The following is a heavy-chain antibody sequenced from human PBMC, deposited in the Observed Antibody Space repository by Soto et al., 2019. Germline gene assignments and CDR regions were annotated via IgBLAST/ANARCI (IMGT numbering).Heavy chain of an antibody. D-gene: IGHD6-19*01. Sequence: EVQLVESGGGLVKPGGSLRLSCAASGFTFSNAWMSWVRQAPGKGLEWVGRIKSKTDGGTTDYAAPVKGRFTISRDDSKNTLYLQMNSLKTEDTAVYYCTSYSSGWYNGLIYFDYWGQGTLVTVSS. V-gene: IGHV3-15*01. J-gene: IGHJ4*02. CDR1: GFTFSNAW. CDR3: TSYSSGWYNGLIYFDY. CDR2: IKSKTDGGTT.